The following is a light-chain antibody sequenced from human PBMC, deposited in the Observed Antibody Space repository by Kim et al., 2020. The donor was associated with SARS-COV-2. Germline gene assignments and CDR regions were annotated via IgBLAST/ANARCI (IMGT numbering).Light chain of an antibody. CDR3: QQFNSYPHT. CDR2: DAS. Sequence: AFVGDSVTITCRASQGISSALAWYQQTSGKAPKLLIYDASNLESGVPSRFSGSGSGTDFTLTISSVQPEDFATYYCQQFNSYPHTFGGGTKVDIK. V-gene: IGKV1-13*02. CDR1: QGISSA. J-gene: IGKJ4*01.